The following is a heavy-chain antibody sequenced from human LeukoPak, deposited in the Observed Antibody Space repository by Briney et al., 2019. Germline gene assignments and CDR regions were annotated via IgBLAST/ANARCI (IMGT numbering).Heavy chain of an antibody. D-gene: IGHD2-2*01. J-gene: IGHJ1*01. CDR2: ITSKTDGGTT. Sequence: GGSLRLSCAASGFTFSNAWMSWVRQAPGKGLEWVGRITSKTDGGTTDYAAPVKGRFTISTDDSKNTLCLQMNSLKTEDSAVYYCTTDPLGYCSSTTCYAYFQHWGHGTLVTVSS. CDR3: TTDPLGYCSSTTCYAYFQH. V-gene: IGHV3-15*01. CDR1: GFTFSNAW.